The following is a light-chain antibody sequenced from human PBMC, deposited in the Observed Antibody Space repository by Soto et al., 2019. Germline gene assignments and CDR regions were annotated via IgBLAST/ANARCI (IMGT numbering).Light chain of an antibody. J-gene: IGKJ5*01. V-gene: IGKV3-20*01. CDR1: QSVSSN. CDR3: QQYGSSPIT. Sequence: IVRTQSPATLSLSQGERATLSCRASQSVSSNLAWYQQKPGQAPRLLIYATSSRATGIPDRFSGSGSGTDFSLTISRLEPEDFAVYYCQQYGSSPITFGEGRRLEI. CDR2: ATS.